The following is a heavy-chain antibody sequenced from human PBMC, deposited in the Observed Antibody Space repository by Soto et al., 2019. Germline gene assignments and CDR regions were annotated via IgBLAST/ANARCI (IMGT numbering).Heavy chain of an antibody. Sequence: IGIRTKTGKGLEWIGEINHSGSTNYNPSLKSRVTISVDTSKNQFSLKLSSVTAADTAVYYCARVRSSSLSFYYYSYGMDAWGQGTMVTFS. D-gene: IGHD6-6*01. V-gene: IGHV4-34*01. CDR2: INHSGST. CDR3: ARVRSSSLSFYYYSYGMDA. J-gene: IGHJ6*02.